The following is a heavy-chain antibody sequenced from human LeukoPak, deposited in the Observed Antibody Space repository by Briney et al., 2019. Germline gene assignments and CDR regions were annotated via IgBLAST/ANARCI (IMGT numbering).Heavy chain of an antibody. CDR2: ISGSGGST. CDR1: GFTFSSYA. CDR3: AKDRSMVRGVITDFDY. Sequence: GGSLRLSCAASGFTFSSYAMNWVRQAPGKGLEWVSRISGSGGSTDYADSVKGRFTISRDNAKNTLYLQMNSLRAEDTAVYYCAKDRSMVRGVITDFDYWGPGTLVTVSS. V-gene: IGHV3-23*01. D-gene: IGHD3-10*01. J-gene: IGHJ4*02.